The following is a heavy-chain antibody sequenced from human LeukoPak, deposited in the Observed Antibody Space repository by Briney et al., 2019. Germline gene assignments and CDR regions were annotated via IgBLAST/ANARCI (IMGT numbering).Heavy chain of an antibody. CDR1: GFTFSSFA. D-gene: IGHD2-2*01. V-gene: IGHV3-23*01. CDR3: AKDRSCTGSSCNVGS. CDR2: IRGSGDST. Sequence: PGWDLRLSGAATGFTFSSFAMGSVRQAPRNGLEGVSAIRGSGDSTYYADSMKGRFPISRDNSKNTLFLQINSLRAEDTALYYCAKDRSCTGSSCNVGSWGQGTMVTVSS. J-gene: IGHJ3*01.